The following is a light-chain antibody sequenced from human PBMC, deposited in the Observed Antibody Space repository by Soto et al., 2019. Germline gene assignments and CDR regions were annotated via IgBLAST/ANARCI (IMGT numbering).Light chain of an antibody. CDR2: EVS. CDR1: SSDVGDNY. V-gene: IGLV2-8*01. Sequence: QSVLAQPPSASGCPGQTVTISCTGTSSDVGDNYVSRNQQHLGKAPKLRIYEVSHRPSVLPDRFSGSKSGNTASLTVSGLLPEDQADYYCSAYAGSNNLVFGSGTKGTVL. J-gene: IGLJ1*01. CDR3: SAYAGSNNLV.